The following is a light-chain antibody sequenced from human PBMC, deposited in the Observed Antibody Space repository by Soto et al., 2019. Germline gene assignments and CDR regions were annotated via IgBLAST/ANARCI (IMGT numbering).Light chain of an antibody. Sequence: EIVLTQSPGTPSLSPGERATLSCRASQSVSNNYLAWYQQKPGQAPRLLIYGASNRATGIPDRFSGSGSGTDFTLTISRLEPEDFAVYYCQQYKSWPPITFGQGTRLEIK. CDR2: GAS. CDR3: QQYKSWPPIT. CDR1: QSVSNNY. V-gene: IGKV3-20*01. J-gene: IGKJ5*01.